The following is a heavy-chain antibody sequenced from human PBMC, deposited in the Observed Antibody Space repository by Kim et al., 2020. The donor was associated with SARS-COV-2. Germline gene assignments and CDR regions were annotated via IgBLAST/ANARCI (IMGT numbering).Heavy chain of an antibody. D-gene: IGHD2-2*01. Sequence: SETLSLTCTVSGVPINSGGFYWSWIRQHPGKGLEWIGNVYFTGRTQYSTSLRSRITISVDTSKSQFSLKLRSATAADKVVYYCVASHRYQLPADYDYWGQGTLVTVSS. CDR1: GVPINSGGFY. CDR2: VYFTGRT. CDR3: VASHRYQLPADYDY. J-gene: IGHJ4*02. V-gene: IGHV4-31*03.